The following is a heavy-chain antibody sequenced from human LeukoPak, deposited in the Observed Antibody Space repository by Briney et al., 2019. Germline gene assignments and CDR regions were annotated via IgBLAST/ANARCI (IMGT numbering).Heavy chain of an antibody. Sequence: ASVKVSCKASGYTFTSYDINWVRQATGQGLEWMGWMNPNSGNTGYAQKLQGRVTMTTDTSTSTAYMELRSLRSDDTAVYYCARAARGGYNSKYYFDYWGQGTLVTVSS. CDR1: GYTFTSYD. CDR2: MNPNSGNT. CDR3: ARAARGGYNSKYYFDY. J-gene: IGHJ4*02. D-gene: IGHD5-24*01. V-gene: IGHV1-8*01.